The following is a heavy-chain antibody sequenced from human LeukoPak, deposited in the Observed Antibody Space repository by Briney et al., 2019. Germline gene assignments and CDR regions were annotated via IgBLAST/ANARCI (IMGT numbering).Heavy chain of an antibody. CDR3: AKDDGPDFWSGYPIDY. CDR2: IRYDGINE. D-gene: IGHD3-3*01. J-gene: IGHJ4*02. Sequence: PGGSLRLSCAASGFTFSGYGMLWVRQAPGKGLEWVAFIRYDGINEYYADSVKGRFTISRDKSKLYLQMNSLRAEDTAVYYCAKDDGPDFWSGYPIDYWGQGTLVTVSS. V-gene: IGHV3-30*02. CDR1: GFTFSGYG.